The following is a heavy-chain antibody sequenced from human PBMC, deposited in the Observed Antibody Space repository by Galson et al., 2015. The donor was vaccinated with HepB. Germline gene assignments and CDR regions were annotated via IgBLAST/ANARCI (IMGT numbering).Heavy chain of an antibody. CDR1: GYTXTSYA. CDR3: ARSGIXGXSGYRRCFDY. J-gene: IGHJ4*01. Sequence: SVKVSXXXSGYTXTSYAMNWXRQAPGQGLEXXGWINTNTGNPTYAQGFTGRFVFSLDTSVSTAYLXISSLQAEDTAVYYCARSGIXGXSGYRRCFDYWG. CDR2: INTNTGNP. V-gene: IGHV7-4-1*02. D-gene: IGHD6-13*01.